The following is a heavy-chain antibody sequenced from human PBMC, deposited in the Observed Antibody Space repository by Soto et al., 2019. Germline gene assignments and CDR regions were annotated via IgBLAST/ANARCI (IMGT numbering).Heavy chain of an antibody. V-gene: IGHV4-4*02. J-gene: IGHJ5*02. D-gene: IGHD2-21*02. Sequence: QVQLQESGPGLVKPSGTLSLTCAVSGGSISSDDWWTWVRPTPGKGLEWIGEIYHSGTTNYNPSLMSRVTIAVDKAKSQFSLRLDSVTAADTAVYYCARSDCYGVCRGKWLDPWGQGLLVTVSS. CDR1: GGSISSDDW. CDR2: IYHSGTT. CDR3: ARSDCYGVCRGKWLDP.